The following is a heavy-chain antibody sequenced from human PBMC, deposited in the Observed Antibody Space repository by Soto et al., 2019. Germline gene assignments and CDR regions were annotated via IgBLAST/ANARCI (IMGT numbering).Heavy chain of an antibody. D-gene: IGHD2-2*01. Sequence: GSLRLSCAASGFTFSSYAMHWVRQAPGKGLEWVAVISYDGSNKYYADSVKGRFTISRDNSKNTLYLQMNSLRAEGTAVYYCARDRVVVVPAAMGDYYYYGMDVWGQGTTVTVSS. J-gene: IGHJ6*02. CDR2: ISYDGSNK. CDR1: GFTFSSYA. CDR3: ARDRVVVVPAAMGDYYYYGMDV. V-gene: IGHV3-30-3*01.